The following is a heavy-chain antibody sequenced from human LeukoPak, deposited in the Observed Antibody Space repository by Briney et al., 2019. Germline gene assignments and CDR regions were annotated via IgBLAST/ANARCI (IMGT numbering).Heavy chain of an antibody. D-gene: IGHD6-19*01. J-gene: IGHJ4*02. V-gene: IGHV3-11*04. CDR1: GFTVSSNY. CDR3: ARGIAVAGPYYFDY. CDR2: ISSIDSTI. Sequence: GGSLRLSCAASGFTVSSNYMSWVRQAPGKGLEWVSYISSIDSTIYYADSVEGRFTISRDNAKNSLYLQMNSLRADDTAVYYCARGIAVAGPYYFDYWGRGTLVTVSS.